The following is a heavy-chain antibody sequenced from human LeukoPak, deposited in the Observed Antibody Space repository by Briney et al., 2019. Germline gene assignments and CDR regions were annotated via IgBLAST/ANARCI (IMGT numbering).Heavy chain of an antibody. Sequence: PGGSLRLSCAASGFTFNSYWMTWVRQAPGKGLEWVADIKQDGSDKYYAGSVKGRFTISRDNAKNSLYLQTNSLRAEDTAVYFCARYNSAWKTDDYWGQGTLVTVSS. D-gene: IGHD6-19*01. CDR1: GFTFNSYW. V-gene: IGHV3-7*03. CDR3: ARYNSAWKTDDY. CDR2: IKQDGSDK. J-gene: IGHJ4*02.